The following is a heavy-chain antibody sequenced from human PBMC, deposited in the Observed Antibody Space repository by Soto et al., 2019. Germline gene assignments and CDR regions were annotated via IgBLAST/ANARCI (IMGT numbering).Heavy chain of an antibody. CDR2: ISGSGATT. CDR1: GFTFSSYA. V-gene: IGHV3-23*01. J-gene: IGHJ5*02. CDR3: HKYSGPLIMPAA. D-gene: IGHD1-26*01. Sequence: GESLRLSCAASGFTFSSYAMTWVRQAPGKGLEWVSGISGSGATTSYADSVKGRFTVSRDDPQNMAYLQMNSLKIEDTAVYYCHKYSGPLIMPAALGPGTPVTVSS.